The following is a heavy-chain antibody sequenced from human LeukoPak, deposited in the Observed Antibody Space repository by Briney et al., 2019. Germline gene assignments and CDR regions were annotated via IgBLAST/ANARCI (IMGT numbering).Heavy chain of an antibody. CDR2: IIPIFGTA. CDR1: GGTFSSYA. D-gene: IGHD6-19*01. V-gene: IGHV1-69*05. Sequence: ASVNVSCKASGGTFSSYAISWVRQAPGQGLEWLGGIIPIFGTANYAQKFQGRVTITTDESTSTAYMELSSLRSEDTAVYYCARGGLVPGYYYYGMDVWGQGTTVTVSS. CDR3: ARGGLVPGYYYYGMDV. J-gene: IGHJ6*02.